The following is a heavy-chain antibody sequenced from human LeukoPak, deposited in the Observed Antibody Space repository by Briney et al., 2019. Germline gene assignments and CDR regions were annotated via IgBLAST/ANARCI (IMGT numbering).Heavy chain of an antibody. CDR3: ARDIVSGSGSLDY. CDR2: VKSNGSNP. CDR1: RFSFSNYW. Sequence: GGSLRLSCAASRFSFSNYWMHWVRQAPGKGLVWVSRVKSNGSNPSYADSVKGRFTISRDNAENMLYLQMNTLGAEDTAVYYCARDIVSGSGSLDYWGQGTLVTVSS. J-gene: IGHJ4*02. V-gene: IGHV3-74*01. D-gene: IGHD3-10*01.